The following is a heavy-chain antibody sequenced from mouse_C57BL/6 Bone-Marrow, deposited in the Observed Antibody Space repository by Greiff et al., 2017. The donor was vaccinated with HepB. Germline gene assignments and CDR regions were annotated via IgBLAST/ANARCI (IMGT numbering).Heavy chain of an antibody. CDR2: IYPGSGST. D-gene: IGHD2-4*01. J-gene: IGHJ3*01. CDR3: ARSVYDYEGAY. Sequence: QVQLQQPGAELVKPGASVKMSCKASGYTFPSYWITWVKQRPGQGLEWIGDIYPGSGSTNYNEKFKSKATLTVYTSSSTAYMQLSSLTAEDSAVYYCARSVYDYEGAYGGQGTRVTVSA. CDR1: GYTFPSYW. V-gene: IGHV1-55*01.